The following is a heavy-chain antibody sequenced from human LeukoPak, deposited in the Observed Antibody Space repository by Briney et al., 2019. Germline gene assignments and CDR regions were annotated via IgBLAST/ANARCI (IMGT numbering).Heavy chain of an antibody. CDR3: ARHLRKNYNFWSGYLNWFDP. CDR1: GGSISSSSYY. D-gene: IGHD3-3*01. Sequence: PSETLSLTCTVSGGSISSSSYYWGWIRQPPGKGLEWIGSIDYSGSPYHNPSLKSRVTISVDTSKNQFSLKVSSVTAADTAVYYCARHLRKNYNFWSGYLNWFDPWGQGTLVTVSS. CDR2: IDYSGSP. V-gene: IGHV4-39*01. J-gene: IGHJ5*02.